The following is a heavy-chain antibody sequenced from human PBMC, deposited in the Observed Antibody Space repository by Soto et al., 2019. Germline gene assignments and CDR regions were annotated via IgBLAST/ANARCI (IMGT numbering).Heavy chain of an antibody. J-gene: IGHJ6*02. D-gene: IGHD6-6*01. CDR2: ISGSGGST. CDR3: AKDSSVGIAARQGYYYYGMDV. CDR1: GFTFSSYA. V-gene: IGHV3-23*01. Sequence: PGGSLRLSCAASGFTFSSYAMSWARQAPGKGLEWVSAISGSGGSTYYADSVKGRFTISRDNSKNTLYLQMNSLRAEDTAVYYCAKDSSVGIAARQGYYYYGMDVWGQGTTVTVSS.